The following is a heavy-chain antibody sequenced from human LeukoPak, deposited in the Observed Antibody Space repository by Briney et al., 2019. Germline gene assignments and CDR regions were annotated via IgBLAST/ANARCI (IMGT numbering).Heavy chain of an antibody. CDR2: IISIFGTA. Sequence: ASVKVSCKASGGTFSSYAISWVRQAPGQGLEWMGGIISIFGTAKYAQKYQGRVTITADESTSTAYMELSSRRSEDTAVYCCASLEMATIRVRFWGQGTMVTVSS. J-gene: IGHJ3*01. D-gene: IGHD5-24*01. V-gene: IGHV1-69*01. CDR3: ASLEMATIRVRF. CDR1: GGTFSSYA.